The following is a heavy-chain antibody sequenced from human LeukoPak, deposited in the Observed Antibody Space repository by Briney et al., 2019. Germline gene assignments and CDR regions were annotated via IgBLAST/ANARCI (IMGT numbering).Heavy chain of an antibody. CDR2: INPSGGST. J-gene: IGHJ4*02. V-gene: IGHV1-46*01. CDR1: GYTFTSYY. Sequence: ASVKVSCKASGYTFTSYYMHWVRQAPGQGLEWMGIINPSGGSTSYAQKFQGRVTMTRDTSTSTVYMELSSLRSEDTAVYYCARDASPIIVVVITPQVGGSDYWGQGTLVTVS. CDR3: ARDASPIIVVVITPQVGGSDY. D-gene: IGHD3-22*01.